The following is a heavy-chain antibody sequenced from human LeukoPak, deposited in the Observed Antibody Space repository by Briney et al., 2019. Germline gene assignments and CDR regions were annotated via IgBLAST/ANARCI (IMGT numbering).Heavy chain of an antibody. J-gene: IGHJ4*02. Sequence: ESGPTLVNPTQTLTLTCTFSGFSLSTSGVGVGWIRQPPGEALEWLALIYWNDDKRYSPSLKSRLTITKDTSKNQVVLTMTNMDPVDTATYYCAHGDYCSGGSCYSGFDYWGQGTLVTVSS. D-gene: IGHD2-15*01. CDR3: AHGDYCSGGSCYSGFDY. V-gene: IGHV2-5*01. CDR2: IYWNDDK. CDR1: GFSLSTSGVG.